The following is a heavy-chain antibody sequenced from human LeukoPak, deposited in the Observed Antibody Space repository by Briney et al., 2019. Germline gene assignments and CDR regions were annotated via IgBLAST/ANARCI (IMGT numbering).Heavy chain of an antibody. Sequence: KLGESLKISCKGSGYTFTSYWISWVRQMPGKGLEWMGRIDPSDSYTNYSPSFQGHVTISADKSIGTAYLQWSSLKASDTAMYYCARHPKLGYSSSSPGEPYFDYWGQGPLVLVSS. CDR1: GYTFTSYW. J-gene: IGHJ4*02. V-gene: IGHV5-10-1*01. D-gene: IGHD6-13*01. CDR3: ARHPKLGYSSSSPGEPYFDY. CDR2: IDPSDSYT.